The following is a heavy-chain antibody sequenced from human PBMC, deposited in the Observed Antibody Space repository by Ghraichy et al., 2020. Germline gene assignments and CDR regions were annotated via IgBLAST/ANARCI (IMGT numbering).Heavy chain of an antibody. CDR3: ARDAVEVGELYQFDY. CDR1: GFTFSTYA. Sequence: GGSLRLSCAASGFTFSTYAMNWVRQAPGKGLEFVSYISSSSSTIYYADSVKGRFTISRDDAKNSLYLQMNSLRDEDTAVYFCARDAVEVGELYQFDYWGQGTLVTVSS. D-gene: IGHD1-26*01. V-gene: IGHV3-48*02. CDR2: ISSSSSTI. J-gene: IGHJ4*02.